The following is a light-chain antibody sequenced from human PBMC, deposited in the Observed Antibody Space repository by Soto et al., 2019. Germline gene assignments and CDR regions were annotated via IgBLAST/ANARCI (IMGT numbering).Light chain of an antibody. CDR2: GAS. V-gene: IGKV3-15*01. CDR1: QSVSSN. Sequence: EIVMTQSPATLSVSPCERATLSCGASQSVSSNLAWYQQKPGQAPRLLIYGASTRATGIPARFSGSGSGTEFTLTISSLQSEDFAVYYCQQYNNWPTWTFGQGTKVDI. J-gene: IGKJ1*01. CDR3: QQYNNWPTWT.